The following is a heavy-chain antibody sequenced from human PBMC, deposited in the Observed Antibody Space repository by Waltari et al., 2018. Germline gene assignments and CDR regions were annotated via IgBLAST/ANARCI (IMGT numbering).Heavy chain of an antibody. CDR1: GFRASHSY. D-gene: IGHD5-12*01. J-gene: IGHJ4*02. Sequence: EVQRVESGGGWIQRGGSLRLAGAAPGFRASHSYMSWVRQAPGKGLEWVSVIYAGGGTYYADSVKGRFTISRDISKNTLYLQMNSLRAEDTAVYYCARAGLGSPLEWQRLFDSWGQGTLVIVSS. V-gene: IGHV3-53*01. CDR3: ARAGLGSPLEWQRLFDS. CDR2: IYAGGGT.